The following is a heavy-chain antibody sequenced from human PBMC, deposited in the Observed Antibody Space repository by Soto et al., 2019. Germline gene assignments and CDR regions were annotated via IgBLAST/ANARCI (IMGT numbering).Heavy chain of an antibody. CDR3: ATQDFRGTTGTT. V-gene: IGHV3-23*01. D-gene: IGHD1-1*01. CDR1: GFTFSTFA. Sequence: EVQVLESGGDFVQPGGSLRLSCAASGFTFSTFAMGWVRQAPGRGLEWLSLIRADSERTYYANSVEGRFTVSRDNSKNTLYLQMNSLRVEDTAVYYCATQDFRGTTGTTWGQGTLVTVSS. CDR2: IRADSERT. J-gene: IGHJ4*02.